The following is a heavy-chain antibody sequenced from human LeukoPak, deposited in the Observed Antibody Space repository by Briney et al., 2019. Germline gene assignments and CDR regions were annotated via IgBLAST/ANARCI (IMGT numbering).Heavy chain of an antibody. V-gene: IGHV3-23*01. D-gene: IGHD1-1*01. CDR2: ITGSGDGT. CDR3: AKDEDHSNVWNGIDI. J-gene: IGHJ3*02. Sequence: QPGGSLRLSCAASGFTFSSYWMHWVRQAPGKGLDWVSAITGSGDGTYYADSVKGRFTISRDNSKNTLYLQLNSLRAEDTAVYYCAKDEDHSNVWNGIDIWGQGTMVTVSS. CDR1: GFTFSSYW.